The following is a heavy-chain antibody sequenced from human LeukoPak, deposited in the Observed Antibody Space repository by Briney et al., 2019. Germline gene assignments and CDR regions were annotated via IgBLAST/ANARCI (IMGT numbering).Heavy chain of an antibody. D-gene: IGHD4-17*01. V-gene: IGHV3-33*01. CDR2: IWYDGNHK. Sequence: GGSLRLSCAASGFTFSSYGMHWVRQAPGKGLEWVAVIWYDGNHKYYTDSVKGRFTISRDNSKNTAYLQMNGLKTEDTAMYYCTRPNYGDYADDYWGQGTLVTVSS. CDR1: GFTFSSYG. CDR3: TRPNYGDYADDY. J-gene: IGHJ4*02.